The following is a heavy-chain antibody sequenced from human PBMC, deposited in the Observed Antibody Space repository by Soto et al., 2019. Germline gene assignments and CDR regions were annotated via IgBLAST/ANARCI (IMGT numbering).Heavy chain of an antibody. CDR1: GFTFSSYA. D-gene: IGHD4-17*01. J-gene: IGHJ3*02. CDR3: ARGTVTIMGAFDI. CDR2: ISYDGSNK. V-gene: IGHV3-30-3*01. Sequence: QVQLVESGGGVVQPGRSLRLSCAASGFTFSSYAMHWVRQAPGKGLEWVAVISYDGSNKYYADSVKGRFTISRDNSKNTLDLQMNSLRAEDTAVYYCARGTVTIMGAFDIWGQGTMVTVSS.